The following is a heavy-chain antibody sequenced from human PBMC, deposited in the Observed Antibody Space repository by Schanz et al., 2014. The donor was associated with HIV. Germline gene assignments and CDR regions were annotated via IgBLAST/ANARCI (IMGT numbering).Heavy chain of an antibody. CDR2: IIPIFGTA. D-gene: IGHD3-3*02. CDR1: GGTFSIYA. J-gene: IGHJ6*02. CDR3: ARAAFSSEYYYGMDV. Sequence: QVQLVQSGAEVKKPGSSVKVSCKASGGTFSIYAISWVRQAPGQGLEWMGGIIPIFGTANYAQKFQGRVTIIADESTSTAYMELSSLRSADTAVYFFARAAFSSEYYYGMDVWGQGTTVTVSS. V-gene: IGHV1-69*01.